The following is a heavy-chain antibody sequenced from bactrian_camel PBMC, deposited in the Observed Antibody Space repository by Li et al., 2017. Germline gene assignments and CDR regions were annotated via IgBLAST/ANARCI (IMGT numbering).Heavy chain of an antibody. J-gene: IGHJ4*01. Sequence: DVQLVESGGGSVQPGGSLRLSCVASGFTFSPYTMLWLRQAPGKGLEWVSAIHSGGALTYYADSVKSRFTISRDNTRNTVYLQLNSLKTEDTAMYYCAKDRRPTFRVRVSDYTEEYISDLPRGQGTQVT. V-gene: IGHV3S40*01. CDR3: AKDRRPTFRVRVSDYTEEYISDLP. D-gene: IGHD4*01. CDR1: GFTFSPYT. CDR2: IHSGGALT.